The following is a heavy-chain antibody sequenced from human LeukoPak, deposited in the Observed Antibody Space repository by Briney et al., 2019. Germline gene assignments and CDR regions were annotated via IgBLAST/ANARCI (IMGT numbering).Heavy chain of an antibody. V-gene: IGHV3-33*01. CDR1: GFTFSSYG. D-gene: IGHD3-9*01. CDR3: ARDDITLHAFDL. CDR2: IWYDGSNK. Sequence: GRSLRLSCAASGFTFSSYGMHWVRQAPGKGLEWVAVIWYDGSNKYYADSVKGRFTISRDNSKNTLYLQMNSLRAEDTAVYYCARDDITLHAFDLWGQGTKVTVSS. J-gene: IGHJ3*01.